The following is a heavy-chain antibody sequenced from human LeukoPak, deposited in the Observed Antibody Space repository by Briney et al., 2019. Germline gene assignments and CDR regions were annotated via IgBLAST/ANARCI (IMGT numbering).Heavy chain of an antibody. Sequence: KPSETLSLTCTVSGDSISSGYYWGWIRQSPGRGLEWIGSIYHGGTTYYSPSLKSRVTLSVDTSNNQFFLRLNSVTAADTAVYYCARDAIPAYYYDKDVWYFDLWGRGTLVAVSS. CDR3: ARDAIPAYYYDKDVWYFDL. D-gene: IGHD3-22*01. CDR2: IYHGGTT. CDR1: GDSISSGYY. V-gene: IGHV4-38-2*02. J-gene: IGHJ2*01.